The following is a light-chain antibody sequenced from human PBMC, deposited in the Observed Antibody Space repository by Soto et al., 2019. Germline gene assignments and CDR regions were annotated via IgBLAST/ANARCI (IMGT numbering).Light chain of an antibody. V-gene: IGLV2-14*01. CDR2: EVS. CDR1: SSDVGGYNY. CDR3: SSYTSSSTHVV. Sequence: QSALTQPASVSGSPGQSITISCTGTSSDVGGYNYVSWYQQHPGKAPKLRIYEVSNRPSGVSNRFSGSKSGNTASLTISGLQAEDEADYSCSSYTSSSTHVVFGGGTKLTVL. J-gene: IGLJ2*01.